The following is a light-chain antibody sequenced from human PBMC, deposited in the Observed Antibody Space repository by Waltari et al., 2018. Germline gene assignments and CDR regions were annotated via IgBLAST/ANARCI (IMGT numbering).Light chain of an antibody. CDR2: KVS. CDR3: MQATHWPVT. J-gene: IGKJ5*01. CDR1: QSLVYTDGISY. Sequence: DVGLTQSPLSVPVTLGQPASISCRSSQSLVYTDGISYLNWFHQRPGQAPRRLIYKVSIRDSGAPDRFSGSGSGTELTLMISSVEADDVGVYFCMQATHWPVTFGQGTRLE. V-gene: IGKV2-30*01.